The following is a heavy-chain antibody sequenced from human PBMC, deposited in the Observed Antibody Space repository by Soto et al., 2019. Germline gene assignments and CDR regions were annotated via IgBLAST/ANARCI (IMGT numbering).Heavy chain of an antibody. Sequence: PSETLSLTCNVSGGSISDFYWSWIRQSPGKRLEWIGYLYYTGSTNYNPALKSRVTISLDTSKNQFSLQVRSVIAADTAVYYCARGGGYDFRSSQAPPIDVWGQGTTVTVSS. CDR2: LYYTGST. J-gene: IGHJ6*02. CDR1: GGSISDFY. D-gene: IGHD3-3*01. CDR3: ARGGGYDFRSSQAPPIDV. V-gene: IGHV4-59*01.